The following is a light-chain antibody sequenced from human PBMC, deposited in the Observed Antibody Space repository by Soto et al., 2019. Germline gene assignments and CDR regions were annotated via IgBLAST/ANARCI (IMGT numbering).Light chain of an antibody. CDR2: WAS. V-gene: IGKV4-1*01. Sequence: DIVLTQSPDSLAVSLGERATIKCKSSQSLLHLAWYQQKPGQPPKLLIYWASTRESGVPDRFSGSGSGTDFTLTISSLQAEDVAVYYCQQYYTTPVTFGQGTKVEIK. CDR3: QQYYTTPVT. J-gene: IGKJ1*01. CDR1: QSLLH.